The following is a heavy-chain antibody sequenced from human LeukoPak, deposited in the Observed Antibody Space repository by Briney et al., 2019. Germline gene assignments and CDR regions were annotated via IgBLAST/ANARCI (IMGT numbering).Heavy chain of an antibody. Sequence: PSETLSLTCTVSGGSISSYYWSWIRQPPGKGLEWIGYIYYSGSTNYNPSLKSRVTISVDTSKNQFSLKLSSVTAADTAVYYCAREGRSSTSPDYWGQGTLVTVSS. V-gene: IGHV4-59*12. J-gene: IGHJ4*02. D-gene: IGHD2-2*01. CDR1: GGSISSYY. CDR2: IYYSGST. CDR3: AREGRSSTSPDY.